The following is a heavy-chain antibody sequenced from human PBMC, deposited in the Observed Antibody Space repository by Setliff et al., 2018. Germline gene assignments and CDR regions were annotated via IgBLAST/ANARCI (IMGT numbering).Heavy chain of an antibody. J-gene: IGHJ4*02. CDR1: GDSISSSRYY. Sequence: SETLSLTCTVSGDSISSSRYYWAWIRQPPGKGLEWIGNIYYSGTTYSNPSLKSRLTMSVDTSKNQFSLRLSSVTASDTAVYYCATTGTYRYFDHWGQGTLVTAPQ. D-gene: IGHD1-1*01. CDR2: IYYSGTT. V-gene: IGHV4-39*01. CDR3: ATTGTYRYFDH.